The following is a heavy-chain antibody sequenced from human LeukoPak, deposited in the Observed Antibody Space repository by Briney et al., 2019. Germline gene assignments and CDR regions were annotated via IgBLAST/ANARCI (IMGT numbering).Heavy chain of an antibody. CDR2: IDQDGSEK. CDR1: GFTFSNYW. Sequence: GGSLRLSCAASGFTFSNYWMNWVRQAPGKGLEWVASIDQDGSEKYYVDSVKGRFTISRDNAKNSLFLQMNSLRAEDTAVYYCARGFLEDYWGQGTLVTVSS. J-gene: IGHJ4*02. D-gene: IGHD3-10*01. V-gene: IGHV3-7*01. CDR3: ARGFLEDY.